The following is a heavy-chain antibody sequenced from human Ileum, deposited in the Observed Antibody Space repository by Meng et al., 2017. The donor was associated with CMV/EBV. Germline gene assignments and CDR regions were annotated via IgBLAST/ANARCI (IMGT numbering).Heavy chain of an antibody. Sequence: LSPPCVVVTLPWAPLQVSGQAAAYTSTDHSLPGVRQAPGQRLEWIGRINPTNGSTNYGQNFQGRVTMTSDTSTSTAYMELSWLRSDDTALYYCARDIAPSGAWWFDLWGQGTLVTVSS. CDR2: INPTNGST. CDR3: ARDIAPSGAWWFDL. J-gene: IGHJ5*02. D-gene: IGHD6-13*01. CDR1: AYTSTDHS. V-gene: IGHV1-2*06.